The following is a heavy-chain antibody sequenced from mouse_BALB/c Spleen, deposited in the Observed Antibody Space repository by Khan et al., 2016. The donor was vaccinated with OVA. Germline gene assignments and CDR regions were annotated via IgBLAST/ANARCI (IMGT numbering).Heavy chain of an antibody. CDR1: GYTFTSYW. J-gene: IGHJ2*01. CDR3: TSSCGSNFDY. D-gene: IGHD1-1*02. Sequence: QVQLQQPGAELVRPGASVKLSCKASGYTFTSYWINWVKQRPGQGLEWIGNIYPSDSYTNYNQKFKDKATLTVDKSSSTAYMQLSSPTHEDSALYYCTSSCGSNFDYWGQGTTLTVSS. CDR2: IYPSDSYT. V-gene: IGHV1-69*02.